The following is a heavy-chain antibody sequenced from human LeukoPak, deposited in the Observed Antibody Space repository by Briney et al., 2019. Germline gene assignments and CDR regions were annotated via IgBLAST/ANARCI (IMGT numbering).Heavy chain of an antibody. D-gene: IGHD5-18*01. J-gene: IGHJ4*02. CDR3: ARGTTLRGAMVDY. V-gene: IGHV3-72*01. CDR1: GFTFSDHY. Sequence: GGSLRLSCAASGFTFSDHYMDWVRQAPGKGLEWVGRTRNKANSYTTEYAASVKGRFTISRDDSKNSLYLQMNSLKTEDTAVYYCARGTTLRGAMVDYWGQGTLVTVSS. CDR2: TRNKANSYTT.